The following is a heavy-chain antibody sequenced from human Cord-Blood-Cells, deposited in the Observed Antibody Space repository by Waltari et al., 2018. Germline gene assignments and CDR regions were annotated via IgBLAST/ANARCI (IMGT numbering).Heavy chain of an antibody. D-gene: IGHD3-10*01. V-gene: IGHV1-69*06. CDR1: GGTFSSYA. CDR2: NIPIFGTT. J-gene: IGHJ3*02. CDR3: ARGWGFGTMVQGDDAFDI. Sequence: QVQLVQSGAEVKKPGSSVKVSCKASGGTFSSYAISWVRKAPGQGLEWMGVNIPIFGTTSDTQKLQSRVTITAKKSTSRTYRELSSLVSEDTAVYYFARGWGFGTMVQGDDAFDIGGQGTMVTVSS.